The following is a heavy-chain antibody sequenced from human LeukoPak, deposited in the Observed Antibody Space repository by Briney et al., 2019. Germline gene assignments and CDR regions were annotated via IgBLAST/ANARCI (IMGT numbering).Heavy chain of an antibody. V-gene: IGHV4-34*01. CDR3: ASARWLPYH. Sequence: SETLSLTCAVYGGSFSGYYWSWIRQPPGKGLEWIGEINHSGSTNYNPSLKSRVTISVDTSKNQFSLKLSSVTAADTAVYYCASARWLPYHWGQGTLVTVSS. J-gene: IGHJ4*02. D-gene: IGHD5-12*01. CDR1: GGSFSGYY. CDR2: INHSGST.